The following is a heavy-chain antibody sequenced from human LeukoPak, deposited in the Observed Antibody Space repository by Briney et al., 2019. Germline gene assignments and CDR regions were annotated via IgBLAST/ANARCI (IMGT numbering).Heavy chain of an antibody. CDR2: ISSSGSSI. J-gene: IGHJ6*03. D-gene: IGHD3-10*01. V-gene: IGHV3-11*04. CDR3: ARARGGYYYYMDV. Sequence: GGSLRLSCAASGFSFSDYYMSWIRQAPGKGLEWVSYISSSGSSINYADSVKGRFTISRDNAKNSLYLQMNSLRAEDTAVYYCARARGGYYYYMDVWGRGTTVTVSS. CDR1: GFSFSDYY.